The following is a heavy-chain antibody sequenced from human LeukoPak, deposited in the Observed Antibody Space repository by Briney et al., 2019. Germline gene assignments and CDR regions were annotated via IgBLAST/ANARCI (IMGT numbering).Heavy chain of an antibody. CDR3: ASSYSYGLPFDY. Sequence: GALRLSCAASGFTFSSYWMSWVRQAPGKGLEWVANIKQDGSEKYYVDSVKGRFTISRDNAKNSLYLQMNSLRAEDTAVYYCASSYSYGLPFDYWGQGTLVTVSS. D-gene: IGHD5-18*01. V-gene: IGHV3-7*01. J-gene: IGHJ4*02. CDR1: GFTFSSYW. CDR2: IKQDGSEK.